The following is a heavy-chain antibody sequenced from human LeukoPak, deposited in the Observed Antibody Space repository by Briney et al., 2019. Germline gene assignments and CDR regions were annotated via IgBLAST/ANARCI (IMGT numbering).Heavy chain of an antibody. CDR1: GGSFSGYY. V-gene: IGHV4-34*01. J-gene: IGHJ6*02. CDR3: ATAAAGYLYYYYGMDV. Sequence: SETLSLTCAVYGGSFSGYYWSWIRQPPGKGLEWIGEINHSGSTNYNPSLKSRVTISVDTSKNQFSLKLSSVTAADTAVYYCATAAAGYLYYYYGMDVWGQGTTVTVSS. CDR2: INHSGST. D-gene: IGHD6-13*01.